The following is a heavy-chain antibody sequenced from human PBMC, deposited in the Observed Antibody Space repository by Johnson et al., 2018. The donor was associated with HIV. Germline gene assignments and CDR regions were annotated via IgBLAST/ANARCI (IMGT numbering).Heavy chain of an antibody. J-gene: IGHJ3*02. Sequence: QVQLVESGGGVVQPGRSLRLSCAASGFTFSSHPMHWVRQAPGKGLEWVAVISYDGSNKYYADSVKGQFTISRDNSKNTLYLQMNSLRAEDTAVYYCARRPRDDAFDIWGQGTMVTVSS. CDR1: GFTFSSHP. CDR3: ARRPRDDAFDI. CDR2: ISYDGSNK. V-gene: IGHV3-30*14. D-gene: IGHD5-24*01.